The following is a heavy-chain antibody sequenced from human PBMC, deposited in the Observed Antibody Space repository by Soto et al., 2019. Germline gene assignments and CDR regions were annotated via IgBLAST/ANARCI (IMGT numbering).Heavy chain of an antibody. CDR3: ARHNVATISYYGMDF. V-gene: IGHV5-10-1*01. J-gene: IGHJ6*02. Sequence: GESLKISCKASGYSFTNYWINWVRQMPGKGLEWMGRIDPSDSETNYSPSFQGHVTISADKSISTAYLQWSSLKASDTAMYYCARHNVATISYYGMDFWGQGTTVTVSS. CDR2: IDPSDSET. CDR1: GYSFTNYW. D-gene: IGHD5-12*01.